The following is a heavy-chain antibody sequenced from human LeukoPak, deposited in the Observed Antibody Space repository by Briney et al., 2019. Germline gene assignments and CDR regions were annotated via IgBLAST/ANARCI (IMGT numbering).Heavy chain of an antibody. CDR3: AREPLSYYYDSSGYLADAFDI. J-gene: IGHJ3*02. CDR1: GGSISSSSYY. Sequence: KSSETLSLTCTVSGGSISSSSYYWGWIRQPPGKGLEWIGSISYNRSTYYNPSLKSRVTISVDTSKNQFSLRLSSVTAADTAVYYCAREPLSYYYDSSGYLADAFDIWGQGTMVTVSA. CDR2: ISYNRST. V-gene: IGHV4-39*07. D-gene: IGHD3-22*01.